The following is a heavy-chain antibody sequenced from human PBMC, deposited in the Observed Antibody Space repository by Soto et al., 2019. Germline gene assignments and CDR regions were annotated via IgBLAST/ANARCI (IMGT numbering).Heavy chain of an antibody. CDR1: GFTFSSYS. V-gene: IGHV3-48*02. J-gene: IGHJ4*02. D-gene: IGHD5-18*01. CDR3: ARDLRRRALDTAMVISPPGY. Sequence: GGSLRLSCAASGFTFSSYSMNWVRQAPGKGLEWVSYISSSSSTIYYADSVKSRFTISRDNAKNSLYLQMNSLRDEDTAVYYCARDLRRRALDTAMVISPPGYWGQGTLVTVSS. CDR2: ISSSSSTI.